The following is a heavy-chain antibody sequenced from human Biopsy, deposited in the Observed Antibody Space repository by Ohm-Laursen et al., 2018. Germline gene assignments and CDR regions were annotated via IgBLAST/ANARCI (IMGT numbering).Heavy chain of an antibody. V-gene: IGHV1-69*04. Sequence: ASSVKVSCKASGGPSTNYAFSWVRQAPGQGQEWVGRIVPILGHLNYAQRFQGRVSITADKSTSYVYMELSRLTSGDTAVYYCAADADGYYTEFDYWGPGTLVTVSS. CDR2: IVPILGHL. CDR1: GGPSTNYA. D-gene: IGHD3-3*01. J-gene: IGHJ4*02. CDR3: AADADGYYTEFDY.